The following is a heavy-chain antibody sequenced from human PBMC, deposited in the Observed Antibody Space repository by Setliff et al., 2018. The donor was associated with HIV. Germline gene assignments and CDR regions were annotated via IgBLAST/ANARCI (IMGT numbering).Heavy chain of an antibody. Sequence: TLSLTCTVSGDSIISGDYYWSWIRQSPGKGLEWIGHIHYKGNIDYNASLKSRLAISSGTSKNQFSLNLSSVIAADTAIYFCARFTVVVFGAGEPSWFDPWGQGILVTVSS. CDR3: ARFTVVVFGAGEPSWFDP. D-gene: IGHD2-15*01. V-gene: IGHV4-30-4*08. CDR1: GDSIISGDYY. J-gene: IGHJ5*02. CDR2: IHYKGNI.